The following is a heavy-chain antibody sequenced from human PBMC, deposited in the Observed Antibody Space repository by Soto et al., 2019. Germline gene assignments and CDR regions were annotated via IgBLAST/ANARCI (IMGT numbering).Heavy chain of an antibody. D-gene: IGHD2-21*01. V-gene: IGHV1-69*02. Sequence: QVQLVQSGAEVKKPGSSVKVSGKDSGGTFSSYSMFWVRQAPVQGLEWMGRIIPMLGIRNYAQRFQDRVTITADKSTATAHMELSSLRSADTALYYCTIGSWSGEVFDILGQGTMVTVSS. CDR3: TIGSWSGEVFDI. J-gene: IGHJ3*02. CDR2: IIPMLGIR. CDR1: GGTFSSYS.